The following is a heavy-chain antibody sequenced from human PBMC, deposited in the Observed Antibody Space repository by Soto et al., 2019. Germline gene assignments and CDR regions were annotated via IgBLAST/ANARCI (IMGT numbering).Heavy chain of an antibody. Sequence: EVQLVESGGGLVQPGRSLRLSCAASGFTFDDFAMHWVRQAPGKGLEWVAGITWNSGTIDYAGSVKGRFTISRDNAKNSLYLQMNSLRAGDTAFYYCVKGGSQWLDAFDSWGQGTLVTVSS. CDR3: VKGGSQWLDAFDS. CDR1: GFTFDDFA. V-gene: IGHV3-9*01. J-gene: IGHJ4*02. CDR2: ITWNSGTI. D-gene: IGHD6-19*01.